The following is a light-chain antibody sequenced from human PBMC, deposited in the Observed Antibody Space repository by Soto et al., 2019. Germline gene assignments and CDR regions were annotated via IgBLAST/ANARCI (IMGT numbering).Light chain of an antibody. V-gene: IGKV3-11*01. CDR3: KQRSNWIT. Sequence: VMPQSPATLSVSPGERFNLSCRSSQSVADNLAWFPQKPGQGPRLLIYGASTRATGIPDRFSGSGSGTDFTLTISSLEPEEFAVYHCKQRSNWITCGQGKRREIK. CDR2: GAS. CDR1: QSVADN. J-gene: IGKJ5*01.